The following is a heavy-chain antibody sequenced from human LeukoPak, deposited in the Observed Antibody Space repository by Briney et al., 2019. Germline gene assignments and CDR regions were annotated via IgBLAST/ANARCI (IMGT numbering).Heavy chain of an antibody. CDR3: ARGGVTGTEDFDY. J-gene: IGHJ4*02. V-gene: IGHV3-53*01. D-gene: IGHD1-1*01. CDR1: GFXVSTNY. Sequence: GGSLRLSCSASGFXVSTNYITWVRQAPGKGLEWVSYIYAGGKTYYADSVKGRFTISRDNSRNPLFLEVNSLRADDTAVYYCARGGVTGTEDFDYWGQGTLVTVSS. CDR2: IYAGGKT.